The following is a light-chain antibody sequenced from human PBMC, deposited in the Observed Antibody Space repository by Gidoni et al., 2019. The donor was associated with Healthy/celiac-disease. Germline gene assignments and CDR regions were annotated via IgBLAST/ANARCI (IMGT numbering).Light chain of an antibody. Sequence: QSVLPQPPSASGTPGQRVTISCSGSSSNLGSNYVYWYQQLPGTAPKLHIYRNNQRPSGVPDRFSGSKSGTSASLAISGLRSEDEADYYCAAWDDSLSGPVVFGGGTKLTVL. J-gene: IGLJ2*01. CDR1: SSNLGSNY. CDR2: RNN. V-gene: IGLV1-47*01. CDR3: AAWDDSLSGPVV.